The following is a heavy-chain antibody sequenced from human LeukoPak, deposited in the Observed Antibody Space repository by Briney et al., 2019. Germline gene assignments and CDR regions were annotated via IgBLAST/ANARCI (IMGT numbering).Heavy chain of an antibody. CDR2: LYGSGETT. Sequence: GGSLRLSCAASGFTFSSYSMNWVRQAPGKGLEWVSALYGSGETTYYADSVKGRFTVSRDNSKNTLYLQMDGLRAEDTAVYYCAKMAGMTRQVYYMDVWGKGATVTVSS. D-gene: IGHD1-1*01. V-gene: IGHV3-23*01. CDR3: AKMAGMTRQVYYMDV. J-gene: IGHJ6*03. CDR1: GFTFSSYS.